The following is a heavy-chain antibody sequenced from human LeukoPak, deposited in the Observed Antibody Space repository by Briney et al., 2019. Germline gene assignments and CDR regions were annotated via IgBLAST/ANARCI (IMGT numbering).Heavy chain of an antibody. CDR1: GVSFNDYY. CDR2: INHSGYT. CDR3: TRMTTEHDY. V-gene: IGHV4-34*01. J-gene: IGHJ4*02. Sequence: SETLSLTCAVSGVSFNDYYWGWVRQTPGKGLEWIGEINHSGYTNDSPSLKSRVTLSIDTSRKQFSLNLRSVTVADTGIYYCTRMTTEHDYWGQGTLVTVSS. D-gene: IGHD4-17*01.